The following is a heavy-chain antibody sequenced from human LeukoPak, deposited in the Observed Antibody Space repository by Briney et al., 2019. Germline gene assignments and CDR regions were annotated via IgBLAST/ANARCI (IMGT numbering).Heavy chain of an antibody. V-gene: IGHV4-59*08. D-gene: IGHD1-14*01. Sequence: SETLSLTCTVSGGSISSYYWTWIRQPPGKGLEWIGYIYYSGSTNYNPSLKSRVTISVDTSKNQLSLKLSSVTAADTAVYYCARSRIWFDHGGQGTLVTVSS. CDR1: GGSISSYY. CDR2: IYYSGST. CDR3: ARSRIWFDH. J-gene: IGHJ5*02.